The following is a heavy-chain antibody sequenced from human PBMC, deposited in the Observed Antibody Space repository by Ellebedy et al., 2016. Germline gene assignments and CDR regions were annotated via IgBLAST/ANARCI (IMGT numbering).Heavy chain of an antibody. CDR3: ASQKLRSYPGIYFDY. CDR2: IYYSGST. D-gene: IGHD3-3*01. CDR1: GDSISSGGYY. Sequence: SETLSLXXTVSGDSISSGGYYWSWIRQHPGKGLEWIGYIYYSGSTYYNPSLKSRVTISVDTSKNQFSLKLSSVTAADTAVYYCASQKLRSYPGIYFDYWGQGTLVTVSS. J-gene: IGHJ4*02. V-gene: IGHV4-31*03.